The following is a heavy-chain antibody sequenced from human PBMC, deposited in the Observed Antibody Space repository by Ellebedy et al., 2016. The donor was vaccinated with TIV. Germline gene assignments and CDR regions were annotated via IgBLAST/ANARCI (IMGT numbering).Heavy chain of an antibody. V-gene: IGHV3-49*03. J-gene: IGHJ3*02. Sequence: PGGSLRLSCTASGFTFADYAMSWFRQAPGKGLEWVGFVRNKAYGGTSEYAASVRDRFTISRDDSKSIAYLQMNSLQTEDTAVYYCTRYDYGDYRAFDIWGRGTMVTVSS. D-gene: IGHD4-17*01. CDR1: GFTFADYA. CDR3: TRYDYGDYRAFDI. CDR2: VRNKAYGGTS.